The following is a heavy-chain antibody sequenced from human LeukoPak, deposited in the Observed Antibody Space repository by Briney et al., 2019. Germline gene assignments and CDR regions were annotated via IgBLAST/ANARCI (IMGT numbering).Heavy chain of an antibody. J-gene: IGHJ3*02. CDR2: IIPIFGTA. D-gene: IGHD2-21*02. CDR1: GGTFSSYA. V-gene: IGHV1-69*01. Sequence: ASVTVSCKASGGTFSSYAISWVRQAPGQGLEWMGGIIPIFGTANYAQKFQGRVTITADESTSTAYMELSSLRSEDTAVYYCARDGLAYCGGDCYADAFDIWGQGTMVTVSS. CDR3: ARDGLAYCGGDCYADAFDI.